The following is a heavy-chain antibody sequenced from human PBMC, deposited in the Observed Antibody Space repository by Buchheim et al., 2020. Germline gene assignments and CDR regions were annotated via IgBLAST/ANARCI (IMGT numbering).Heavy chain of an antibody. CDR1: GFNFSTYG. CDR2: ISYDGSIK. Sequence: QVQLVESGGGVVQPGRSQRLSCAASGFNFSTYGMHWVRQAPGKGLEWVAVISYDGSIKYYADSVKGRFTISRDNSKNTLYLLMNSLRAGDTDVYYCAKFKQRWLATDGYFDLWGRGTL. J-gene: IGHJ2*01. D-gene: IGHD6-19*01. V-gene: IGHV3-30*18. CDR3: AKFKQRWLATDGYFDL.